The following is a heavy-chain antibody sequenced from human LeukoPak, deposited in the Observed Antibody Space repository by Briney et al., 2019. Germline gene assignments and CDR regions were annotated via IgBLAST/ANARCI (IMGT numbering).Heavy chain of an antibody. CDR3: AKDIDQGDEYYRTTIFGAVTRSGAGDI. V-gene: IGHV3-23*01. CDR1: GFTFRSYA. CDR2: ISGSGGST. J-gene: IGHJ3*02. D-gene: IGHD3-3*01. Sequence: PGGSLRLSCAASGFTFRSYAMNWVRQAPGKGLEWVSAISGSGGSTYYADSVKGRFTISRDNSKNTLYLQMNSLRAEDTAVYYCAKDIDQGDEYYRTTIFGAVTRSGAGDIWGQGTMVTVSS.